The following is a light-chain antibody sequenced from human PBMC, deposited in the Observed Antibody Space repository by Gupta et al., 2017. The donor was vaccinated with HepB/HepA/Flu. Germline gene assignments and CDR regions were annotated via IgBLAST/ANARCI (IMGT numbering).Light chain of an antibody. Sequence: DILFTQSPSLLSASVGDRVTITCRASQGVRIYLAWYQQKPGKAPKLLISSATILQNGVPSRFSGSGSGTEFTLTISSLQPEDFAIYYCHQLNAYPITFGQGTRLEI. CDR3: HQLNAYPIT. CDR2: SAT. V-gene: IGKV1-9*01. J-gene: IGKJ5*01. CDR1: QGVRIY.